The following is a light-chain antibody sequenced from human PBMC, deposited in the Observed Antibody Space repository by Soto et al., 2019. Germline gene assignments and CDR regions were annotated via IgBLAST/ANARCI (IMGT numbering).Light chain of an antibody. CDR3: QQYSSSPGT. Sequence: EIMLTQSPGTLSLSPGERATLSCRARQSVSSSYLAWHQQKPGQAPRLLIYGASSRAAGIPDRFSGRGSGTDFTLTISRLEPEDFAVYYCQQYSSSPGTFGQGTKVDIK. J-gene: IGKJ1*01. V-gene: IGKV3-20*01. CDR1: QSVSSSY. CDR2: GAS.